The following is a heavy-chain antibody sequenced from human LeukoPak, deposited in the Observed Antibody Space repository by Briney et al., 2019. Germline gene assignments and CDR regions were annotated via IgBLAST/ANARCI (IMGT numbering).Heavy chain of an antibody. CDR2: TNPNSGNT. CDR1: GYTFTSYD. J-gene: IGHJ5*02. D-gene: IGHD5-24*01. Sequence: ASVKVSCKASGYTFTSYDINWVRQATGQGLEWMGWTNPNSGNTGYAQKFQGRVTMTRNTSISTAYMELSSLRSEDTAVYYCAREEKRWLRLSPWGQGTLVTVSS. V-gene: IGHV1-8*01. CDR3: AREEKRWLRLSP.